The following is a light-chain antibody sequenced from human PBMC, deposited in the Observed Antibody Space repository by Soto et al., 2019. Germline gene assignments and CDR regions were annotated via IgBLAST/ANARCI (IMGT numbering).Light chain of an antibody. Sequence: QSVLTQPPSVSGAPGQRVTISCTGSSSNIGAGYDVHWYQQLPGTAPKLLIYGNSNRPSGVPDRFSGSKSGTSASLAITGLQAEDEADYYCQAYDGSLGGAVFGGGTKLTVL. V-gene: IGLV1-40*01. J-gene: IGLJ2*01. CDR1: SSNIGAGYD. CDR2: GNS. CDR3: QAYDGSLGGAV.